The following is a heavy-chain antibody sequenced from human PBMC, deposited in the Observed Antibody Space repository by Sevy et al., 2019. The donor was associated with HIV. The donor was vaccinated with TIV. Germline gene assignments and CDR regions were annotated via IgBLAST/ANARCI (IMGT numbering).Heavy chain of an antibody. CDR2: ISWDGGST. J-gene: IGHJ4*02. CDR1: GFTFDDYT. CDR3: AKDTIPRGSSGPGDY. V-gene: IGHV3-43*01. Sequence: GGSLRLSCAASGFTFDDYTMHWVRQAPGKGLEWVSLISWDGGSTYYADSVKGRFTISRDNSKNSLYLQMNSLRTEDTALYYCAKDTIPRGSSGPGDYWGQGTLVTVSS. D-gene: IGHD6-25*01.